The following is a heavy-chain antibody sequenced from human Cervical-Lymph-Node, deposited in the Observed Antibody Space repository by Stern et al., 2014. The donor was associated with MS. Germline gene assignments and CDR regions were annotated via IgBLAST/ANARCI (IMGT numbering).Heavy chain of an antibody. J-gene: IGHJ3*02. CDR1: EYTLSSFF. Sequence: QVQLVESGAEVKKPGASVQVSCKASEYTLSSFFMHWIRQAPGQGLEWMGVINPSGGFTNYAQTFQGRFTMTRDKSTSTAFMKLSSLTSEDTAVYYCASARNIAFDIWGQGTSVIVSS. CDR2: INPSGGFT. V-gene: IGHV1-46*03. CDR3: ASARNIAFDI.